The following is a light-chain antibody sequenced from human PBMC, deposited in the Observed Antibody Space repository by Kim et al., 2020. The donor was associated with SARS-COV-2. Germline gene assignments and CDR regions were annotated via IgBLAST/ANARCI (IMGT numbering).Light chain of an antibody. J-gene: IGLJ2*01. CDR1: KLGDKY. V-gene: IGLV3-1*01. Sequence: VSPGQTASITCAGDKLGDKYACWYQQRPGQSPILVIYQDKKRPSGIPERFSGSNSGNTATLTISGTQALDEADYYCQAWDRSTVVFGGGTQLTVL. CDR3: QAWDRSTVV. CDR2: QDK.